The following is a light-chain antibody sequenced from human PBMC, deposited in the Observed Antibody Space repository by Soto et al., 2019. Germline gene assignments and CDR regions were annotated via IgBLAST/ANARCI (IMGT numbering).Light chain of an antibody. J-gene: IGKJ5*01. Sequence: EMVMTQSPAILSLSPGERATLSCRASQSVSTNLAWYQQKPGQTPRLLIYATSARATGIPARFSGSGSGTELTLTISNLQSEDFAVYYCQQYNNWPPITFGQGTRLEI. V-gene: IGKV3D-15*01. CDR2: ATS. CDR3: QQYNNWPPIT. CDR1: QSVSTN.